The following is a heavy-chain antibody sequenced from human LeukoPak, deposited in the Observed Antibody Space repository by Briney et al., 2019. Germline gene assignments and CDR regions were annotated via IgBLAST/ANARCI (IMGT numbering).Heavy chain of an antibody. D-gene: IGHD6-19*01. CDR1: GFTFSSYG. J-gene: IGHJ4*02. Sequence: GGSLRLSCAASGFTFSSYGMRWVRQAPGKGLEWVAFIRYDGSNKYYADSVKGRFTISRDNSKNTLYLQMNSLRAEDTAVYYCAKDRPSSGCLDYWGQGTLVTVSS. V-gene: IGHV3-30*02. CDR3: AKDRPSSGCLDY. CDR2: IRYDGSNK.